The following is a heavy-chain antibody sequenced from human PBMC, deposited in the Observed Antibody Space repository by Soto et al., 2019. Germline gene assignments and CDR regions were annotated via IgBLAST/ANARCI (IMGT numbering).Heavy chain of an antibody. V-gene: IGHV4-59*08. CDR3: ARQGYCSGGSCYPSWFDP. CDR1: GGSISSYY. J-gene: IGHJ5*02. CDR2: IYYSGST. Sequence: SETLSLTCTVSGGSISSYYWSWIRQPPGEGLEWIGYIYYSGSTNYNPSLKSRVTISVDTSKNQFSLKLSSVTAADTAVYYCARQGYCSGGSCYPSWFDPWGQGTLVTVS. D-gene: IGHD2-15*01.